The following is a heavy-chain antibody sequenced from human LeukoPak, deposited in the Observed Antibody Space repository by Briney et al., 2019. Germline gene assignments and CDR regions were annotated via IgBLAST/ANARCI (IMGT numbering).Heavy chain of an antibody. CDR1: GGSFSGYY. J-gene: IGHJ5*02. V-gene: IGHV4-34*01. CDR3: ARGYNWLDP. Sequence: SETLSLTCAVYGGSFSGYYLSWIRQPPGKGLEWIGEINHSGSTNYNPSLKSRVTISVDTSKNQFSLKLSSVTAADTAVYYCARGYNWLDPWGQGTLVTVSS. CDR2: INHSGST.